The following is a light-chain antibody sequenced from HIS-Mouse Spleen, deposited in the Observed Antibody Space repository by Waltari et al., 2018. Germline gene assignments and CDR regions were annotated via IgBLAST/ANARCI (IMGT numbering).Light chain of an antibody. Sequence: SYELTQPPSVSVSPGQTARITCSGDALPKQYASGYQQKPGQAPVLVIYKDSERPSGIPERFSGSSSGTTVTLTISGVQAEDEADYYCQSADSSGTYHVVFGGGTKLTVL. J-gene: IGLJ2*01. CDR1: ALPKQY. CDR3: QSADSSGTYHVV. V-gene: IGLV3-25*03. CDR2: KDS.